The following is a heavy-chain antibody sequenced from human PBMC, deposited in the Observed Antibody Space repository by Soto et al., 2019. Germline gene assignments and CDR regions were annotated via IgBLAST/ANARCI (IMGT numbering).Heavy chain of an antibody. CDR2: ISGSGGST. D-gene: IGHD3-3*01. Sequence: PGGCLRLSCAASGVTFSSYAMSWVRQSPGKGLEWVSAISGSGGSTYYADSVKGRFTISRDNSKNTLYLQMNSLRAEDTAVYYCAKSDFWSGYWEPFDYWGQGPLVTVSS. V-gene: IGHV3-23*01. CDR1: GVTFSSYA. CDR3: AKSDFWSGYWEPFDY. J-gene: IGHJ4*02.